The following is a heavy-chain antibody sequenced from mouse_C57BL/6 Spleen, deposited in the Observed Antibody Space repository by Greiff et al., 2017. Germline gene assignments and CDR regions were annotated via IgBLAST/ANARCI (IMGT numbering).Heavy chain of an antibody. J-gene: IGHJ4*01. CDR3: ARFGSSGVVAEYYYAMDY. D-gene: IGHD1-1*01. V-gene: IGHV1-50*01. CDR1: GYTFTSYW. CDR2: IDPSDSYT. Sequence: QVQLKQPGAELVKPGASVKLSCKASGYTFTSYWMQWVKQRPGQGLEWIGEIDPSDSYTNYNQKFKGKATLTVDTSSSTAYMQLSSLTSEDSAVYYCARFGSSGVVAEYYYAMDYWGQGTSVTVSS.